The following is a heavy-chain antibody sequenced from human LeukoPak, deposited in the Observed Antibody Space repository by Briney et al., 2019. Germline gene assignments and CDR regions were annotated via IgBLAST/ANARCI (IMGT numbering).Heavy chain of an antibody. CDR2: IYPGDSDT. V-gene: IGHV5-51*01. CDR3: ARGYCSGGTCRYVTKYFDY. J-gene: IGHJ4*02. Sequence: GESLKISCKGSGYSFTSYWIGWVRQMPGKGLEWVGIIYPGDSDTRYSPSFQGQVTISADKSISTAYLQWSSLKASDTAMYYCARGYCSGGTCRYVTKYFDYWGQGTLVTVSS. D-gene: IGHD2-15*01. CDR1: GYSFTSYW.